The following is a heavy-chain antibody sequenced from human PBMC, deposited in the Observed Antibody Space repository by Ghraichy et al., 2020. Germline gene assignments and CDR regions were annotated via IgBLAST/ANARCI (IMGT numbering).Heavy chain of an antibody. CDR1: GGSISSYY. CDR3: ARGGCGGDCYYFIGYYYYYMDV. V-gene: IGHV4-59*01. CDR2: IYYSGST. Sequence: SETLSLTCTVSGGSISSYYWSWIRQPPGKGLEWIGYIYYSGSTNYNPSLKSRVTISVDTSKNQFSLKLSSVTAADTAVYYCARGGCGGDCYYFIGYYYYYMDVWGKGTTVTVSS. J-gene: IGHJ6*03. D-gene: IGHD2-21*02.